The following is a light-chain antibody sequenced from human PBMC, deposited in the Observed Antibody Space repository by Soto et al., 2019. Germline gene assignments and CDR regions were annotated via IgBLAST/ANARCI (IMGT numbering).Light chain of an antibody. J-gene: IGKJ1*01. CDR3: QQYNSYGT. CDR1: QSISTW. Sequence: DIQMTQSPSTLSASVGDRVTITCRASQSISTWLAWYQQKPGKAPQLLIYKAYSLESGVPSRFSGSGSGTECTLTISSLQPDDVATYYCQQYNSYGTFGQGTKVEIK. CDR2: KAY. V-gene: IGKV1-5*03.